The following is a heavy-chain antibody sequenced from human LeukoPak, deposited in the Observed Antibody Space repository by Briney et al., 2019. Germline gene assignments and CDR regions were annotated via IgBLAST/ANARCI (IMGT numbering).Heavy chain of an antibody. Sequence: ASVKVSCKASGYTFTGYYMHWVRQAPGQGLEWMGWINPNSGGTNYAQKFQGRVTMTRDTSISTAYMELNRLRSDDSAVYYCARYFYDSSGSSSDAFDIWGQGTMVTVSS. CDR2: INPNSGGT. V-gene: IGHV1-2*02. D-gene: IGHD3-22*01. CDR3: ARYFYDSSGSSSDAFDI. J-gene: IGHJ3*02. CDR1: GYTFTGYY.